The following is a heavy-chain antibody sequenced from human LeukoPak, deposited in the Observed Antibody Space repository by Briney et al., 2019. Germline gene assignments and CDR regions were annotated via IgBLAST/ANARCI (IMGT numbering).Heavy chain of an antibody. CDR3: ARHDTSYYDFWSGYYPRTDDRFDP. Sequence: SETLSLTCTVSGDSISSYYWGWIRQPPGKGLEWIGSIYYSGSTYYNPSLKSRVTISVDTSKNQFSLKLSSVTAADTAVYYCARHDTSYYDFWSGYYPRTDDRFDPWGQGTLVTVSS. CDR1: GDSISSYY. V-gene: IGHV4-59*05. J-gene: IGHJ5*02. D-gene: IGHD3-3*01. CDR2: IYYSGST.